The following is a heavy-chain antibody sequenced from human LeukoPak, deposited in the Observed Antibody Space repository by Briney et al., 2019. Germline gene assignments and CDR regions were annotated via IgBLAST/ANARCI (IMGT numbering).Heavy chain of an antibody. D-gene: IGHD3-16*01. J-gene: IGHJ3*02. CDR2: IVPKSGTA. CDR1: GGTFSSYA. Sequence: SVKVSCKASGGTFSSYAISWVRQAPGQGLEWMGRIVPKSGTANYAQKFQGRVTIITDESTSTAYVDLSSLRSEDTAVYYCARDKIGGPDAFDIWGQGTMVTVSS. V-gene: IGHV1-69*05. CDR3: ARDKIGGPDAFDI.